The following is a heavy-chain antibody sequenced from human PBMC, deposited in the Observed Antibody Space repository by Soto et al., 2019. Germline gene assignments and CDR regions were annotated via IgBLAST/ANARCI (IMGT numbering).Heavy chain of an antibody. D-gene: IGHD5-18*01. CDR3: ARDRGGYSYGSDY. CDR1: GFTFSSYG. J-gene: IGHJ4*02. Sequence: QVQLVESGGGVVQPGRSLRLSCAASGFTFSSYGMHWVRQAPGKGLEWVAVIWYDGRNKYYADSVKGRFTISRDNSKNTLYLQMNSLRAEDTAVYYCARDRGGYSYGSDYWGQGTLVTVSS. V-gene: IGHV3-33*01. CDR2: IWYDGRNK.